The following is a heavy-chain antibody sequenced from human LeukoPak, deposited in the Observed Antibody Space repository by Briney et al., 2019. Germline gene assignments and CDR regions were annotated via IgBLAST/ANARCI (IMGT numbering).Heavy chain of an antibody. J-gene: IGHJ4*02. CDR3: ARDKHRMAGYSSGYSSFDF. D-gene: IGHD3-22*01. Sequence: GASVKVSCKASGYTFTNFGINWVRQAPGQGLEWMGWISGYNGNTNYAQKLQGRVTMTTDTSTSTAYMELRSLRSDDTAVYYCARDKHRMAGYSSGYSSFDFWGQGTLVTVSS. CDR1: GYTFTNFG. CDR2: ISGYNGNT. V-gene: IGHV1-18*01.